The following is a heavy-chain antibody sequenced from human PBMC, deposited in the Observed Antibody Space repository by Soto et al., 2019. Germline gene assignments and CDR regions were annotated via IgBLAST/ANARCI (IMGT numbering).Heavy chain of an antibody. Sequence: QVQLQESGPGLVKPSETLSLTCTVSGGSINNYYWSWIRLPPGKGLEWIGYIFYLGNTIYNPSLNGRVTIVVDTSRNQFSLKLTSVTAADTAVYYCTRHDVVPVIGHGMGVWGRGTTVTVSS. D-gene: IGHD2-21*02. J-gene: IGHJ6*02. CDR2: IFYLGNT. CDR3: TRHDVVPVIGHGMGV. V-gene: IGHV4-59*01. CDR1: GGSINNYY.